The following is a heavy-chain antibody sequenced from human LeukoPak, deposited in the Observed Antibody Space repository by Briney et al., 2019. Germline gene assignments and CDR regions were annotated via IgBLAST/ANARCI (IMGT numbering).Heavy chain of an antibody. CDR2: ISAYNGNT. J-gene: IGHJ6*03. CDR3: ARDIVATGYYYMDV. Sequence: GGSLRLSCAASGFTFTSYGISWVRQAPGRGLEWMGWISAYNGNTNYAQKLQGRVTMTTDTSTSTAYMELRSLRSDDTAVYYCARDIVATGYYYMDVWGKGTTVTVSS. CDR1: GFTFTSYG. D-gene: IGHD5-12*01. V-gene: IGHV1-18*01.